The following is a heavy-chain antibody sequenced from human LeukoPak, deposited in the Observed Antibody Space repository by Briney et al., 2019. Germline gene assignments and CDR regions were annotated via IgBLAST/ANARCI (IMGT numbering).Heavy chain of an antibody. J-gene: IGHJ6*03. CDR1: GITFSSYA. V-gene: IGHV3-23*01. Sequence: PGGSLRLSCAASGITFSSYAMCWVRQAPGGGLEWVSAISGSGDTTYHADSVKGRFTISRDNSENRLSLQMDSLRAEDTAVYFCGKDTTGWWYHRAYMDVWGKGTTVTVSS. CDR3: GKDTTGWWYHRAYMDV. CDR2: ISGSGDTT. D-gene: IGHD2-15*01.